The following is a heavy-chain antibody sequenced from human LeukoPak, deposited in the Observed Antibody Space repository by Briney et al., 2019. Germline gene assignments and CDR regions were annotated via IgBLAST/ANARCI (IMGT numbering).Heavy chain of an antibody. CDR1: GGSFSGYY. CDR3: ARGSRSWTYSSSSPRHFDY. J-gene: IGHJ4*02. Sequence: SETLSLTCAVYGGSFSGYYWSWIRQPPGKGLEWIGEINHSGSTNYNPSLKSRVTISVDTSKNQFSLKLSSVTAADTAVYYCARGSRSWTYSSSSPRHFDYWGQGTLVTVSS. D-gene: IGHD6-6*01. CDR2: INHSGST. V-gene: IGHV4-34*01.